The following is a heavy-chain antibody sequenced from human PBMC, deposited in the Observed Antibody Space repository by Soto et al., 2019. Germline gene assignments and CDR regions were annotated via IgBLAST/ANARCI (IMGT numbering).Heavy chain of an antibody. CDR3: ARAGIVVVPAAYYYYGMDV. CDR2: INAGNGNT. D-gene: IGHD2-2*01. Sequence: NVSCKASGYTFTSYAMHWVRQAPGQRLEWMGWINAGNGNTKYSQKFQGRVTITRDTSASTAYMELSSLRSEDTAVYYCARAGIVVVPAAYYYYGMDVWGQGTTVTVSS. V-gene: IGHV1-3*01. J-gene: IGHJ6*02. CDR1: GYTFTSYA.